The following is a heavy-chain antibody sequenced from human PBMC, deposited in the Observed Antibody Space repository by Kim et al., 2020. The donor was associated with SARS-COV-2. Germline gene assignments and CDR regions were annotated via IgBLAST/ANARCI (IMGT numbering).Heavy chain of an antibody. CDR2: ISYDGSNK. CDR1: GFTFSSYG. CDR3: AKGDGGLKWGLLWLYYFVY. D-gene: IGHD1-26*01. V-gene: IGHV3-30*18. J-gene: IGHJ4*02. Sequence: GGSLRLSCAASGFTFSSYGMHWVRQAPGKGLEWVAAISYDGSNKYYADSVKGRFTISRDNSKNTLYLQMNSLRAEDTAVYYCAKGDGGLKWGLLWLYYFVYWGQGSLVTVSS.